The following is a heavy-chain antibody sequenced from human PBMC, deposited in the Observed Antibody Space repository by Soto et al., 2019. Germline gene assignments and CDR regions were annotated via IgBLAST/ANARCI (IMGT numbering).Heavy chain of an antibody. D-gene: IGHD4-17*01. CDR1: GGTFSSYA. CDR2: IIPIFGTA. V-gene: IGHV1-69*12. CDR3: AHRGVYGDYGFNAFDI. J-gene: IGHJ3*02. Sequence: QVQLVQSGAEVKKPGSSVKVSCKASGGTFSSYAISRVRQAPGQGLEWMGGIIPIFGTANYAQKFQGRVTITADESTSTAYMELSSLRSEDTAVYYCAHRGVYGDYGFNAFDIWGQGTMVTVSS.